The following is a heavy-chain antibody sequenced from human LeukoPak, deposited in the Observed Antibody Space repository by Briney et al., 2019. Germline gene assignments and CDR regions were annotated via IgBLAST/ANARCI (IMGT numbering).Heavy chain of an antibody. CDR3: ASAGSGHY. V-gene: IGHV3-48*02. Sequence: GGSLRLSCADSGVSFRSYSMRAVRQASGKGLEWVSYISSSSSTIYYSDSVKGRFTISRDNAKNSLYLQMNSLRDEDTAVYYCASAGSGHYWGQGTLVTVSS. CDR1: GVSFRSYS. D-gene: IGHD6-19*01. J-gene: IGHJ4*02. CDR2: ISSSSSTI.